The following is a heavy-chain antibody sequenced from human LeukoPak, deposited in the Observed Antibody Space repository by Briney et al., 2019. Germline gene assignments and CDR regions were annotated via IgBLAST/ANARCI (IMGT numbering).Heavy chain of an antibody. D-gene: IGHD6-19*01. CDR2: INSFSSVM. Sequence: GGSLRLSCAASGFRFSVYSMNWVRQAPGKGLEWVSYINSFSSVMYYADSVRGRFTISRDDAKNSLYLQMNSLRDEDAAIYYCARDTTTVAAVRTFDNWGQGTLAAVSS. CDR3: ARDTTTVAAVRTFDN. CDR1: GFRFSVYS. J-gene: IGHJ4*02. V-gene: IGHV3-48*02.